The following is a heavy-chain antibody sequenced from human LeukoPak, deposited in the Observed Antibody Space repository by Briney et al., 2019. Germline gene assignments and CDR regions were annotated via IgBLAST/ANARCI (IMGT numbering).Heavy chain of an antibody. J-gene: IGHJ4*02. CDR3: ARVTEYYDFWSGYYTTHYFDY. CDR2: INHSGST. Sequence: SETLSLTCAVYGVSFSGYYWSWIRQPPGKGLEWIGEINHSGSTNYNPSLKSRVTISVDTSKNQFFLKLSSVTAADTAVYYCARVTEYYDFWSGYYTTHYFDYWGQGTLVTVSS. D-gene: IGHD3-3*01. CDR1: GVSFSGYY. V-gene: IGHV4-34*01.